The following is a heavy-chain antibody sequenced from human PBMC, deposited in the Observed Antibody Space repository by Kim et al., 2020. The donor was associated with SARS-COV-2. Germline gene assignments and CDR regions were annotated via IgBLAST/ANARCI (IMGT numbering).Heavy chain of an antibody. V-gene: IGHV3-7*01. J-gene: IGHJ6*02. Sequence: GGSLRLSCAASGFTFSSYWMSWVRQAPGKGLEWVANIKQDGSEKYYVDSVKGRFTISRDNAKNSLYLQMNSLRAEDTAVYYCAREGYSSSWYRGYYYGMDVWGQGTTVTVSS. CDR1: GFTFSSYW. D-gene: IGHD6-13*01. CDR2: IKQDGSEK. CDR3: AREGYSSSWYRGYYYGMDV.